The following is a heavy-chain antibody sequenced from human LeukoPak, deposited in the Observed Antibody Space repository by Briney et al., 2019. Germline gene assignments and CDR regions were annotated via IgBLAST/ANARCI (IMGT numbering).Heavy chain of an antibody. CDR1: GYTFTSYG. D-gene: IGHD3-22*01. CDR3: ARDNYDSSGYRGSDP. Sequence: ASVKVSCKASGYTFTSYGISWVRQAPGQGLEWMGWISAYNGNTNYAQKLQGRVTMTTDTSTSTAYMELRSLRSEDTAVYYCARDNYDSSGYRGSDPWGQGTLVTVSS. CDR2: ISAYNGNT. V-gene: IGHV1-18*01. J-gene: IGHJ5*02.